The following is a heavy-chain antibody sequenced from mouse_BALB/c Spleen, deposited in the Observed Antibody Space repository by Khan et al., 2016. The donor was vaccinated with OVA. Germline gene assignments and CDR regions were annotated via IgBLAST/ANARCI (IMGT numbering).Heavy chain of an antibody. V-gene: IGHV1-4*01. CDR2: ITPSSGYT. CDR3: ASYYWYPAWFAY. CDR1: GHIFTNYP. Sequence: QVQLQQSGAELARPGASVKMSCKTSGHIFTNYPMHWVKQSPGQGLEWLGYITPSSGYTNYNQKFKDKATLTADKSSSTAYMQLSSLTSEDSAVYDGASYYWYPAWFAYWGQGTLVTVSA. D-gene: IGHD2-14*01. J-gene: IGHJ3*01.